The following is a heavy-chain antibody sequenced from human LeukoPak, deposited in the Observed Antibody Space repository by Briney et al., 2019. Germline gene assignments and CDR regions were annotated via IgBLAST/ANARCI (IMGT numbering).Heavy chain of an antibody. Sequence: PGGSLRLSCAASGFTFKICGMHWVRQAPGKGLEWVGVIWNDGTTTFYADSVRGRFTISRDNFKNTLYLQMNSLRAEDTAVYYCARDRTNFVDYWGQGTLVTVSS. CDR1: GFTFKICG. J-gene: IGHJ4*02. V-gene: IGHV3-33*01. CDR2: IWNDGTTT. CDR3: ARDRTNFVDY.